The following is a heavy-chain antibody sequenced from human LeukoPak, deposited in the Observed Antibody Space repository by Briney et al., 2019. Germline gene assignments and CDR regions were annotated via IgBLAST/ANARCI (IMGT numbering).Heavy chain of an antibody. D-gene: IGHD5-24*01. V-gene: IGHV4-39*07. CDR3: ARAPIKMAATIRLGAFDI. Sequence: SETLSLTCTVSGGSISSSSYYWGWIRQPPGKGLEWIGSIYYSGSTYYNPSLKSRVTISVDTSKNQFSLKLSSVTAADTAVYYCARAPIKMAATIRLGAFDIWGQGTMVTASS. J-gene: IGHJ3*02. CDR1: GGSISSSSYY. CDR2: IYYSGST.